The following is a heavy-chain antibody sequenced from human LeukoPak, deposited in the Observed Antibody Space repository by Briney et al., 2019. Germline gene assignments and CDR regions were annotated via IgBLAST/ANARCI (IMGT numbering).Heavy chain of an antibody. CDR3: STGEWLVLDY. V-gene: IGHV3-15*01. CDR2: IKTKTGGGTT. J-gene: IGHJ4*02. CDR1: GLTFSNAW. Sequence: SGGSLRLSCAVSGLTFSNAWMSWVRQAPGKGLEWVGRIKTKTGGGTTDYAAPVKGRFTISREDSKNTVYLQMNSLKTEDTAVYYCSTGEWLVLDYWGQGTLVTVSS. D-gene: IGHD6-19*01.